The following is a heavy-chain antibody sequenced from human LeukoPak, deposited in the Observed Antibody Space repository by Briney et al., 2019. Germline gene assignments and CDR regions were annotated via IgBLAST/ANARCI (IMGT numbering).Heavy chain of an antibody. CDR3: ARDVTMIVVLTLSDPGAFDI. CDR1: GFTFSSYE. Sequence: GGSLRLSCAASGFTFSSYEMNWVRQAPGKGLEWVSYISRSGSTIYYADSVKGRFTISRDNAKNSLYLQMNSLRAEDTAVYYCARDVTMIVVLTLSDPGAFDIWGQGTMVTVSS. V-gene: IGHV3-48*03. CDR2: ISRSGSTI. D-gene: IGHD3-22*01. J-gene: IGHJ3*02.